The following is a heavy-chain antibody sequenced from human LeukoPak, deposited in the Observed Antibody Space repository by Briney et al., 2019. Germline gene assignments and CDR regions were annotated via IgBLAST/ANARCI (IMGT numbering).Heavy chain of an antibody. D-gene: IGHD2-2*01. V-gene: IGHV4-30-2*01. CDR3: ARGWGYCSSTSCHGLHAFDI. CDR1: GGSISSGGYY. Sequence: SETLSLTCTVSGGSISSGGYYWSWIRQPPGKGLEWIGYIYHSGSTYYNPSLKSRVTISVDRSKNQFSLKLSSVTAADTAVYYCARGWGYCSSTSCHGLHAFDIWGQGQWSPSLQ. CDR2: IYHSGST. J-gene: IGHJ3*02.